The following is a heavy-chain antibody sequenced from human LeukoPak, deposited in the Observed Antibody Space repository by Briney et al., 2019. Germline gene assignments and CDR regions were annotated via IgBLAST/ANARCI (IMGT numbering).Heavy chain of an antibody. V-gene: IGHV1-18*01. CDR2: ISAYNGNT. CDR3: ARDILDY. Sequence: ASVKVSCKASRYTFSSSDINWVRQAPGQGLGWMGWISAYNGNTNYAQKLQGRVTTTTDTSTSTAYMELRSLRSNDTAVYYCARDILDYWGQGTLVTVSS. J-gene: IGHJ4*02. CDR1: RYTFSSSD.